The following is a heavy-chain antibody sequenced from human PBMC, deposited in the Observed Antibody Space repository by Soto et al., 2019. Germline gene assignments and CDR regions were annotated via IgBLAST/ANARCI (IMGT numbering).Heavy chain of an antibody. CDR2: INTGNGNT. CDR1: GYTFTNYA. V-gene: IGHV1-3*04. CDR3: ARDRRDGYNSNFDY. J-gene: IGHJ4*02. D-gene: IGHD2-21*01. Sequence: GASVKVSCKASGYTFTNYAMHWVRQAPGQRLERMGWINTGNGNTRYSQKFQGRVTITRDTSATTAYLDLSSLRSEDTAVYYCARDRRDGYNSNFDYWGQGTLVTVSS.